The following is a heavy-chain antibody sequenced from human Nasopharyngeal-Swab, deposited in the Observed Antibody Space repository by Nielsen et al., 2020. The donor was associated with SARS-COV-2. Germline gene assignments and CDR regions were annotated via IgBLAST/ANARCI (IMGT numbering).Heavy chain of an antibody. CDR3: AKDIARGGYYVDY. D-gene: IGHD3-3*01. J-gene: IGHJ4*02. V-gene: IGHV3-30*18. CDR2: ISYDGSNK. Sequence: VRQMPGKGLEWVAVISYDGSNKYYADSVKGRFTISRDNSKNTLYLQMNSLRAEDTAVYYCAKDIARGGYYVDYWGQGTLVTVSS.